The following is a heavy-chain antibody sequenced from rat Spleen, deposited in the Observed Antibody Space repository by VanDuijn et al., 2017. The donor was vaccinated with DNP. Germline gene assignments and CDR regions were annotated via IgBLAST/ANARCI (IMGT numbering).Heavy chain of an antibody. CDR2: INKDRSII. CDR3: AREQPPLTY. CDR1: GFNFNDYW. J-gene: IGHJ3*01. Sequence: EVKLVESGGGLVQPGRSLKLSCATSGFNFNDYWMGWVRQAPGKGLEWIAEINKDRSIISYAPSLREKFTITRDNAKNTLYLQMSKLGSEDTAIYYCAREQPPLTYWGQGTLVTVSS. D-gene: IGHD1-10*01. V-gene: IGHV4-2*01.